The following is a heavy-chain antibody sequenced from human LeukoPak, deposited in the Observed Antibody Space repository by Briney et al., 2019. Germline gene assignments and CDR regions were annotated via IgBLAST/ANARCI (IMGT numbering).Heavy chain of an antibody. V-gene: IGHV4-61*05. J-gene: IGHJ4*02. CDR1: GGSISSSSYY. D-gene: IGHD3-22*01. Sequence: SETLSLTCTVSGGSISSSSYYWGWIRQPPGKGLEWIGYIYYSGSTNYNPSLKSRVTISVDTSKNQFSLKLSSVTAADTAVYYCARAGDSSGYPDYWGQGTLVTVSS. CDR3: ARAGDSSGYPDY. CDR2: IYYSGST.